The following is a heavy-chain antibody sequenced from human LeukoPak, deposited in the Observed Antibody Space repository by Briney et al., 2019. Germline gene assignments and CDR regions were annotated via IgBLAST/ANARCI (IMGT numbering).Heavy chain of an antibody. CDR3: ARDRSSAFGVVPHWFDP. Sequence: SVKVSCKASGGTFSSYAISSVRQAPGQGLEWMGRIIPILGIANYAQKFQGRVTSTADKSTSTAYMELSSLRAEDTAVYYCARDRSSAFGVVPHWFDPWGQGTLVTVSS. CDR2: IIPILGIA. D-gene: IGHD3-3*01. J-gene: IGHJ5*02. CDR1: GGTFSSYA. V-gene: IGHV1-69*04.